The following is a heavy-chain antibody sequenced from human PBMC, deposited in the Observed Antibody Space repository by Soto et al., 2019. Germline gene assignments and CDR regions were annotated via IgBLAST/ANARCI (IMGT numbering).Heavy chain of an antibody. Sequence: GASVKVSCKASGNTVPNYAMHWVRQAPGQGLEWMGIINPSGGSTSYAQKFQGRVTMTRDTSTSTVYMELSSLRSEDTAVYYCARGEDMDWDYWGQGTLVTVSS. CDR2: INPSGGST. J-gene: IGHJ4*02. V-gene: IGHV1-46*01. CDR1: GNTVPNYA. D-gene: IGHD3-9*01. CDR3: ARGEDMDWDY.